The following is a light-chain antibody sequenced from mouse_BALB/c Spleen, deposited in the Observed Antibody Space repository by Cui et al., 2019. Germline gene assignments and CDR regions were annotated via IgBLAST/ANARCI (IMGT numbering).Light chain of an antibody. CDR2: LVS. CDR3: WQGTHFPQT. Sequence: DDVMTQTPLTLSVTIGQSASISCKSSQSLLDSDGKTYLYCLLQRPGQSPRRLIYLVSKLDSGVPDRFTGSGSGTDFTLKISRVEAEDLGVYYCWQGTHFPQTFGGGTKLEIK. V-gene: IGKV1-135*01. CDR1: QSLLDSDGKTY. J-gene: IGKJ1*01.